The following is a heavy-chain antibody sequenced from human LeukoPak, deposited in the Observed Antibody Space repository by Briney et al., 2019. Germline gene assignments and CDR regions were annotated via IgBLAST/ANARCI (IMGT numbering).Heavy chain of an antibody. V-gene: IGHV3-33*08. CDR2: IWFDGTNK. CDR3: ARTSCSDGGCNRLNWFDP. CDR1: GFTVSDSF. Sequence: GGSLRLSCAASGFTVSDSFMTWVRQTPGKGLEWVAVIWFDGTNKYYADSVKGRFTISRDNSKNTLYLQMNGLRAEDSAVYYCARTSCSDGGCNRLNWFDPWGQGTLVTVSS. J-gene: IGHJ5*02. D-gene: IGHD2-15*01.